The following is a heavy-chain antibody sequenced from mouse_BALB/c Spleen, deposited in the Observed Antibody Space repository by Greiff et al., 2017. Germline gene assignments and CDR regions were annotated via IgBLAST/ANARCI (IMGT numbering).Heavy chain of an antibody. CDR3: ARSGHYYAMDY. V-gene: IGHV1-14*01. CDR1: GYTFTSYV. Sequence: EVQLQQSGPELVKPGASVKMSCKASGYTFTSYVMHWVKQKPGQGLEWIGCINPYNDGTKYNEKFKGKATLTSDKSSSTAYMELSSLTSEDSAVYYCARSGHYYAMDYWGQGTSVTVSS. CDR2: INPYNDGT. J-gene: IGHJ4*01.